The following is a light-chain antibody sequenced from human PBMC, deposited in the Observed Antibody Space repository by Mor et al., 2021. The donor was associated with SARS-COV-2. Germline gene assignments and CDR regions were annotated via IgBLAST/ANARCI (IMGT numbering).Light chain of an antibody. CDR2: GAS. V-gene: IGKV1-39*01. Sequence: QSISTYLNCYHHKPGKAPKLLIYGASSLQSGVPSRFSGSGSGTDFTLTISSLQPEDFSTYYCQQTYKTPITFGQGTRLE. CDR3: QQTYKTPIT. CDR1: QSISTY. J-gene: IGKJ5*01.